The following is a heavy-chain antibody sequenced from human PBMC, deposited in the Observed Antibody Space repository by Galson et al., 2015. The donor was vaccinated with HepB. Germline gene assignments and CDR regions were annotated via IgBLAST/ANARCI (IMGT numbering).Heavy chain of an antibody. CDR3: ARDASEWSRDY. CDR2: IRERGGGT. D-gene: IGHD3-3*01. CDR1: GFTFTTHA. Sequence: SLRLSCAASGFTFTTHAVSWVRQAPGKGLEWVSTIRERGGGTYYADSVKGRFITSRNSAKNTVYLQMNSLRVEDSGVYYCARDASEWSRDYWGQGTLVTVSS. V-gene: IGHV3-23*01. J-gene: IGHJ4*02.